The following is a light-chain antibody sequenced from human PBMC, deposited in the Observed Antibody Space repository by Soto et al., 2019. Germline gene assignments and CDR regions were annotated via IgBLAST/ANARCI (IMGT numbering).Light chain of an antibody. J-gene: IGKJ1*01. CDR1: QTVIRNY. V-gene: IGKV3-11*01. CDR3: QQRSNWPWT. Sequence: EIVLTQSPGTLSLSPGERVTLSCRASQTVIRNYLAWHQQKPGQAPRLLIYDASNRATGIPARFSGSGSGTDFTLTISSLEPEDFAVYYCQQRSNWPWTFGQGTKVDIK. CDR2: DAS.